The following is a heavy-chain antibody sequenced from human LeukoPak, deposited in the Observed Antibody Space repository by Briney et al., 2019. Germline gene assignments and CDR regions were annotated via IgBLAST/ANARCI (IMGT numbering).Heavy chain of an antibody. D-gene: IGHD4-17*01. CDR3: ARAYYGDYVPYYGMDV. J-gene: IGHJ6*02. Sequence: ASVKVSCKASGYTFTSYYMHWVRQAPGQGLEWMGIINPSGGSTSYAQKFQGRVTMTRDTSTSTVYMELSSLRSEDTAVYYCARAYYGDYVPYYGMDVWGQGTTVTVSS. CDR2: INPSGGST. CDR1: GYTFTSYY. V-gene: IGHV1-46*01.